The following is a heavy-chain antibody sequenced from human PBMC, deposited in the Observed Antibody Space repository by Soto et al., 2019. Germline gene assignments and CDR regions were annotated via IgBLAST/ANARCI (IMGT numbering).Heavy chain of an antibody. Sequence: SETLSLTCTVSGGSISSYYWSWIRQPPGKGLEWIGYIYYSGSTNYNPSLKSRVTISVDTSKNQFSLKLSSVTAADTAVYYCARVSGIEAAGFDYWGQGTLVTVSS. CDR3: ARVSGIEAAGFDY. CDR1: GGSISSYY. J-gene: IGHJ4*02. D-gene: IGHD6-13*01. CDR2: IYYSGST. V-gene: IGHV4-59*01.